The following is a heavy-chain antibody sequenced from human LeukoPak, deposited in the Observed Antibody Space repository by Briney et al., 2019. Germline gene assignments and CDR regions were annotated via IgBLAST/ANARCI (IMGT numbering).Heavy chain of an antibody. D-gene: IGHD2-15*01. CDR3: ARDEAERGGSHIEGP. CDR1: GGSISSSSYY. Sequence: PSETLSLTCTVSGGSISSSSYYWGWIRQPPGKGLEWIGSIYYSGSTYYNPSLKSRVTISVDTSKNQFSLKLSSVTAADTAVYYCARDEAERGGSHIEGPWGQGTLVTVSS. CDR2: IYYSGST. V-gene: IGHV4-39*07. J-gene: IGHJ5*02.